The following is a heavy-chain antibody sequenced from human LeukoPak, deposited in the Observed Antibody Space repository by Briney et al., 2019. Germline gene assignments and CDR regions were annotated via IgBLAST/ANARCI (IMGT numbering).Heavy chain of an antibody. Sequence: PGGSLRLSCAASGFTFSSYGMSWVRQAPGKGLEWVSAISGSGGSTYYADSVKGRFTISRDNSKNTLYLQMNSLRAEDTAVYYCARGGLAAGRFDYWGQGTLVTVSS. J-gene: IGHJ4*02. CDR3: ARGGLAAGRFDY. D-gene: IGHD6-13*01. V-gene: IGHV3-23*01. CDR1: GFTFSSYG. CDR2: ISGSGGST.